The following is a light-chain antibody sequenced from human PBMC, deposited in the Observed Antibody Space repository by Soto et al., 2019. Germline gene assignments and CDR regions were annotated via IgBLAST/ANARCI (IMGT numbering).Light chain of an antibody. Sequence: EIVLTQSPGTLSLSPGERATLSCRASQSVSNTYLAWYQHKPGQAPRLLIYGASDRATGIPDRFSGSGSVTAFTLTIRSLEPADFALYYCQQYGTSPVTFGQGTKLEIK. J-gene: IGKJ2*01. CDR2: GAS. CDR1: QSVSNTY. V-gene: IGKV3-20*01. CDR3: QQYGTSPVT.